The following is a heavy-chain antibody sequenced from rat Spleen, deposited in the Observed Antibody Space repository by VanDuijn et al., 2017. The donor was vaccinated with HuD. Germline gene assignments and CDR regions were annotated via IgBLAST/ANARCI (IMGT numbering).Heavy chain of an antibody. Sequence: EVQLVESGGGLVQPGRSLKLSCAASGFTFSDYNMAWVRQAPKKGLEWVATLIYDGGRTYYRDSVKGRFTISRDNAKSTLYLQMDSLKSEDTASYYCVRHGYTRYYFDYWGQGVMVTVSS. CDR2: LIYDGGRT. V-gene: IGHV5-7*01. CDR3: VRHGYTRYYFDY. CDR1: GFTFSDYN. J-gene: IGHJ2*01. D-gene: IGHD1-9*01.